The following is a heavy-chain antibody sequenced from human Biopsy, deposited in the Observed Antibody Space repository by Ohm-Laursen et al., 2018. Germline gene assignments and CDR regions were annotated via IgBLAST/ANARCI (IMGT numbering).Heavy chain of an antibody. Sequence: GSSVKVSCKAPGGTFSNYGVNWVRQAPGQGLELLGGNIPILGTGNYAQKFQDRVPVAADTSTSTATMELRSLRSDDTAVYYCATKLTGYFHHWGQGTLVIVSS. V-gene: IGHV1-69*06. J-gene: IGHJ1*01. CDR3: ATKLTGYFHH. D-gene: IGHD3-9*01. CDR1: GGTFSNYG. CDR2: NIPILGTG.